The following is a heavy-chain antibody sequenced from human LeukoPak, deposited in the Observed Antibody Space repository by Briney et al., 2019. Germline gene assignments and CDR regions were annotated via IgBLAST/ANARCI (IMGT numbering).Heavy chain of an antibody. J-gene: IGHJ4*02. D-gene: IGHD3-22*01. CDR3: ARDLFYDSSGYYAFDS. V-gene: IGHV3-74*01. Sequence: GGSLRLSCAASGFTFSTYWMHWVRQAPGKGLVWVSRTNSDGSSTVYADSVKGRFTISRDNAKNTLYLQVNSLRAEDTAVYYCARDLFYDSSGYYAFDSWGQGTLVTVSS. CDR2: TNSDGSST. CDR1: GFTFSTYW.